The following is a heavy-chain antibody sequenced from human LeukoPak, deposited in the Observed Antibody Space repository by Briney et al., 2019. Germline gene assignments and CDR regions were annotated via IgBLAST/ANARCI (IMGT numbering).Heavy chain of an antibody. CDR3: ARGYYDFWSGYRYYFDY. CDR2: IIPIFGTA. CDR1: GGTFSSYA. J-gene: IGHJ4*02. Sequence: SVKVSCKASGGTFSSYAISWVRQAPGQGLEWMGGIIPIFGTANYAQKFQGRVTITADESTSTAYMELSSLRSEDTAVYYCARGYYDFWSGYRYYFDYWGQGTLVTVSS. V-gene: IGHV1-69*13. D-gene: IGHD3-3*01.